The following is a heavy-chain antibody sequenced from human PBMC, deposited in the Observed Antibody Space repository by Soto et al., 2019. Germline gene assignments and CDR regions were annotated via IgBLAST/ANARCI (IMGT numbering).Heavy chain of an antibody. J-gene: IGHJ6*02. CDR3: ARAIAAAGTRGYYYGMDV. V-gene: IGHV3-21*01. Sequence: PGGSLRLSCAASGFTFSSYSMNWVRQAPGKGLEWVSSISSSSSYIYYADSVKGRFTISRDNAKNSLYLQMNSLRAEDTAVYYCARAIAAAGTRGYYYGMDVWGQGTTVTVSS. CDR2: ISSSSSYI. CDR1: GFTFSSYS. D-gene: IGHD6-13*01.